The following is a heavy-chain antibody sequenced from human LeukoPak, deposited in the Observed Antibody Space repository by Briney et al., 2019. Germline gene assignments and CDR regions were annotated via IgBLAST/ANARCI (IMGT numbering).Heavy chain of an antibody. CDR2: IYSGGTT. V-gene: IGHV4-59*08. J-gene: IGHJ4*02. CDR3: ARHGSGWSFDY. D-gene: IGHD6-19*01. CDR1: GGSINTYY. Sequence: SETLSLTCTVSGGSINTYYWGWIRQSPGKGLEWIGYIYSGGTTNYNPSLKSRVTMSIDTSENQFSLKLSSVTAADTALYYCARHGSGWSFDYWGRGALVTVSS.